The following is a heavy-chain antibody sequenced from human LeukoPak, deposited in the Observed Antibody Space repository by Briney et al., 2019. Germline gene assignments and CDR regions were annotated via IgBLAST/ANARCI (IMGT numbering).Heavy chain of an antibody. CDR1: GFTFSSYS. V-gene: IGHV3-21*01. J-gene: IGHJ4*02. CDR3: ARAASGYDYPYYFDY. D-gene: IGHD5-12*01. CDR2: ISSSSSYI. Sequence: GGSLRLSCAASGFTFSSYSMNWVRQAPGKGLEWVSSISSSSSYIYYADSVKGRFTISRDNAKNSLYLQMNSLRAEDTAVYYCARAASGYDYPYYFDYWGQGTLITVSS.